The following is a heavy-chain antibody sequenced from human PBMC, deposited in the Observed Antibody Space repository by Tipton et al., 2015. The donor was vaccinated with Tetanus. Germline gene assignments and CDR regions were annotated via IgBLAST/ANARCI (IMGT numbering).Heavy chain of an antibody. V-gene: IGHV4-39*01. D-gene: IGHD7-27*01. Sequence: TLSLTCTVSGDFISSSNYFWGWIRQPPGKGLEWIGTIYYSGSTYYNASLKSRVTIFIDMSKKQFSLQQSSVTAADTALYYCARRPNWGSVWDAFDMWGQGTLVTVSS. J-gene: IGHJ3*02. CDR1: GDFISSSNYF. CDR3: ARRPNWGSVWDAFDM. CDR2: IYYSGST.